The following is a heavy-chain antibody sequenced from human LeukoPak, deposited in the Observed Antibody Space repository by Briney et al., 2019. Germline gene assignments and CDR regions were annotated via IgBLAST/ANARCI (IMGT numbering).Heavy chain of an antibody. CDR2: IYYSGST. CDR1: GGSISSSSYY. D-gene: IGHD3-10*01. V-gene: IGHV4-39*01. Sequence: SETLSLTCTVSGGSISSSSYYWGWIRQPPGKGLEWIGSIYYSGSTYYNPSLKSRVTISVDTSKNQFSLKLSSVTAADTAVYYCARTSITMVRGVISDYWGQGTLVTVSS. J-gene: IGHJ4*02. CDR3: ARTSITMVRGVISDY.